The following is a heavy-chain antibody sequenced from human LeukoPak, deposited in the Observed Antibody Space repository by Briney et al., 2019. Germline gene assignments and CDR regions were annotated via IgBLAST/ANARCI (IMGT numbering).Heavy chain of an antibody. D-gene: IGHD1-1*01. CDR3: ARGMRMNFKLAFDI. CDR1: GFTFSSYG. J-gene: IGHJ3*02. Sequence: QAGGSLRLSCAASGFTFSSYGMHWVRQAPGKGLEWVAVISYDGSNKYYADSVKGRFTISRDNAKNSLYLQVNSLRAEDTAVYYCARGMRMNFKLAFDIWGQGTMVTVSS. CDR2: ISYDGSNK. V-gene: IGHV3-30*03.